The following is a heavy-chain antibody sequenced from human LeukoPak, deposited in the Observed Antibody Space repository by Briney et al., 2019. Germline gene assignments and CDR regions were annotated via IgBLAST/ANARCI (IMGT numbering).Heavy chain of an antibody. CDR2: IYYTGKI. D-gene: IGHD6-19*01. Sequence: SETLSLTCAVSGGSINSHYWGWIRRPPGKGLQWIGDIYYTGKINYNPSLKSRVTITLDTSKDHLSLNLTSVLAADTAIYYCVRRDTGWNYFDYWGQGILVTVSS. CDR1: GGSINSHY. J-gene: IGHJ4*02. V-gene: IGHV4-59*08. CDR3: VRRDTGWNYFDY.